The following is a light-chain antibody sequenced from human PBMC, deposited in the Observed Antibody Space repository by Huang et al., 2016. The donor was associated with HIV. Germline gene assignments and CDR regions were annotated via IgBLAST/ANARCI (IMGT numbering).Light chain of an antibody. CDR3: QQRSDWPRT. Sequence: EIVLTQSPATLSLSPGERATLSCRASQSVRNYLAWYQKKAGQAPRLLIYDASNRATGLPARFSGSGSGTDFTLTISSLEPEDFAVYYCQQRSDWPRTFGQGTKVEIK. J-gene: IGKJ1*01. V-gene: IGKV3-11*01. CDR2: DAS. CDR1: QSVRNY.